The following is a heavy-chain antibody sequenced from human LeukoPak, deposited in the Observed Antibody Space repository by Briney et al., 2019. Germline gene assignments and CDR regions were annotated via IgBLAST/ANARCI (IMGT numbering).Heavy chain of an antibody. V-gene: IGHV3-9*01. CDR2: ISWNSDTI. J-gene: IGHJ4*02. CDR1: GFTFDDYA. D-gene: IGHD5-12*01. Sequence: GGSLRLSCAVSGFTFDDYAMHWVRQVPGKGLEWVSGISWNSDTIGLADSVEGRFTISRDNAKNSLYLQMNRLRAEDTALYYCATNGGGDSGYGNFDYWGQGTLVTVSS. CDR3: ATNGGGDSGYGNFDY.